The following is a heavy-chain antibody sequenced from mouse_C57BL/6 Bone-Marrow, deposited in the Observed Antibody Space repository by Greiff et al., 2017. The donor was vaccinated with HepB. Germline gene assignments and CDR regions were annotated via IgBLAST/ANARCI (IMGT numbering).Heavy chain of an antibody. CDR1: GYAFTNYL. D-gene: IGHD2-3*01. CDR3: ARWDGYPYAMDY. V-gene: IGHV1-54*01. J-gene: IGHJ4*01. Sequence: VQRVESGAELVRPGTSVKVSCKASGYAFTNYLIEWVKQRPGQGLEWIGVINPGSGGTNYNEKFKGKATLTADKSSSTAYMQLSSLTSEDSAVYFCARWDGYPYAMDYWGQGTSVTVSS. CDR2: INPGSGGT.